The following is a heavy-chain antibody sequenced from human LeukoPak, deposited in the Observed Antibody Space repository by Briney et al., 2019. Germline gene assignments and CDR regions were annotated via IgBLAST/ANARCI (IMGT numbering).Heavy chain of an antibody. D-gene: IGHD3-10*01. CDR1: GFTFSSYG. J-gene: IGHJ6*02. V-gene: IGHV3-33*01. CDR2: IWYDGSNK. CDR3: ARVVREVYYYGSGTFLDV. Sequence: GGSLRLSCAASGFTFSSYGMHWVRQAPSKGLEWVAVIWYDGSNKYYADSVKGRFTISRDNSKNTLYLQMNSLRAEDTAVYYCARVVREVYYYGSGTFLDVWGQGATVTVSS.